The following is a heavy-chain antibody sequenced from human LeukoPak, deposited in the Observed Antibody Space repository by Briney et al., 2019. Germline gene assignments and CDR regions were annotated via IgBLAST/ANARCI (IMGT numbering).Heavy chain of an antibody. Sequence: TLSLTCTVSGGSISSYYWSWIRQPPGKALEWLALIYWDDDKRYSPSLKSRLTITKDTSKNQVVLTMTNMDPVDTATYYCAHRHGGIQKWGQGTLVTVSS. V-gene: IGHV2-5*08. D-gene: IGHD4-23*01. CDR3: AHRHGGIQK. J-gene: IGHJ4*02. CDR1: GGSISSYYW. CDR2: IYWDDDK.